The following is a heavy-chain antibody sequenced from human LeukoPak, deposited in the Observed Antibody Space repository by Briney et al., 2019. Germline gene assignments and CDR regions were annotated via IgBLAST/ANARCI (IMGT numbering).Heavy chain of an antibody. CDR3: ARDLDGGLGFDH. CDR2: ISSSSRTI. CDR1: GFTFSSYS. J-gene: IGHJ4*02. V-gene: IGHV3-48*01. Sequence: GGSLRLSCTASGFTFSSYSMNWVRQAPGKGLEWVSYISSSSRTIYYADSVKGRSTISRDNAKNSLYLQMNSLRAEDTAVYYCARDLDGGLGFDHWGPGTLVTVSS. D-gene: IGHD3/OR15-3a*01.